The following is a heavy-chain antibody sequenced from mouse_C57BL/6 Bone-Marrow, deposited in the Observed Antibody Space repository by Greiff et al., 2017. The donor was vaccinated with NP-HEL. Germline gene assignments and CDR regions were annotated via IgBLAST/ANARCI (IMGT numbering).Heavy chain of an antibody. CDR1: GFTFSDYY. CDR2: INYDGSST. D-gene: IGHD1-1*01. J-gene: IGHJ1*03. Sequence: EVKLMESEGGLVQPGSSMKLSCTASGFTFSDYYMAWVRQVPEKGLEWVANINYDGSSTYYLDSLKSRFIISRDNAKNILYLQMSSLKSEDAATYYCARDWGFYSFDVWGTGTTVTVSS. V-gene: IGHV5-16*01. CDR3: ARDWGFYSFDV.